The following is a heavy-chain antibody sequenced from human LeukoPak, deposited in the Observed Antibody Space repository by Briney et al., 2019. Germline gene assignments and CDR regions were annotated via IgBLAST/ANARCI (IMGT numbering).Heavy chain of an antibody. D-gene: IGHD3-22*01. Sequence: GGSLRLSCAASGFTFSSYAMHWVRQAPGKGLEWVAVISYDGSNKYYADSVKGRFTISRDNSKNTLYLQMNSLRAEDTAVYYCASGGAHYYDSSGYDYWGQGTLVTVSS. CDR3: ASGGAHYYDSSGYDY. J-gene: IGHJ4*02. CDR1: GFTFSSYA. V-gene: IGHV3-30-3*01. CDR2: ISYDGSNK.